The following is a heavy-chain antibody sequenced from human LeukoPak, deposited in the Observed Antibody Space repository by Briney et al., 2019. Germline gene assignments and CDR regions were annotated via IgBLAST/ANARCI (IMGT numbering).Heavy chain of an antibody. D-gene: IGHD3-9*01. Sequence: SVKVSCKASGGTFSSYAISWVRQAPGQGLEWMGGIIPIFGTANYAQKFQGRVTITTDESTSTAYMELSSLRSEDTAVYYCARERPDLYHDILTGFYDHWGQGTLVTVSS. CDR1: GGTFSSYA. CDR2: IIPIFGTA. J-gene: IGHJ4*02. CDR3: ARERPDLYHDILTGFYDH. V-gene: IGHV1-69*05.